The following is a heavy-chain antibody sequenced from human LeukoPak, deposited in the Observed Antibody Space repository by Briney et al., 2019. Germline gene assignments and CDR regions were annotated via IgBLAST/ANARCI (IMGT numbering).Heavy chain of an antibody. Sequence: GGSLRLSCAASGFSLDDYGMSWGRQAPGKGLEWVSGIYWNGGSTGYADSVKGRFTISRDNAKNSLYLQMNSLRAEDTALYYCARGQYYYDSSGYYTLGYWGQGTLVTVSS. CDR1: GFSLDDYG. CDR3: ARGQYYYDSSGYYTLGY. V-gene: IGHV3-20*04. D-gene: IGHD3-22*01. CDR2: IYWNGGST. J-gene: IGHJ4*02.